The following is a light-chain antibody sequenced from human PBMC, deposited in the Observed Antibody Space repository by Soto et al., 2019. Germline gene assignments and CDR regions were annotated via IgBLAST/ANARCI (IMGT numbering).Light chain of an antibody. Sequence: EVVMTQSPATLSVSPGERATLSCRASESVSSNLAWYQQRPGQAPRLVIYGVSTRATGIPARFSGGGSGTEFTLTISSLQSEDFAVYYCQQYSSSPSFGQGTRLEIK. J-gene: IGKJ5*01. CDR2: GVS. CDR3: QQYSSSPS. CDR1: ESVSSN. V-gene: IGKV3-15*01.